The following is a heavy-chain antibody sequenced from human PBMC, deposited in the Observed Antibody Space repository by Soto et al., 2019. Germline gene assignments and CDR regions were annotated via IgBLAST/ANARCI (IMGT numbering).Heavy chain of an antibody. D-gene: IGHD4-17*01. Sequence: EVQLVESGGGLVQHGGSLRLSCAASGFTFSSYDMHWVRQATGKGLEWVSAIGTAGDTYYPGSVKGRFTISRENAKNSLYLQMNSLRAGDTAVYYCARGSNDYGDPRDFDYWGQGTLVTVSS. CDR1: GFTFSSYD. CDR2: IGTAGDT. CDR3: ARGSNDYGDPRDFDY. V-gene: IGHV3-13*01. J-gene: IGHJ4*02.